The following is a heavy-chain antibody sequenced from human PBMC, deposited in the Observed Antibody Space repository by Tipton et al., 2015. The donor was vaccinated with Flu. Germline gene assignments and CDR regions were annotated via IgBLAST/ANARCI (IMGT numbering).Heavy chain of an antibody. V-gene: IGHV4-59*01. CDR3: AREPTVVTPHYYYYYMDV. J-gene: IGHJ6*03. Sequence: TLSLTCAVYGGSFSGYYWSWIRQPPGKGLEWIGYIYYSGSTNYNPSLKSRVTISVDTSKNQFSLKLSSVTAADTAVYYCAREPTVVTPHYYYYYMDVWGKGTTVTVSS. CDR2: IYYSGST. CDR1: GGSFSGYY. D-gene: IGHD4-23*01.